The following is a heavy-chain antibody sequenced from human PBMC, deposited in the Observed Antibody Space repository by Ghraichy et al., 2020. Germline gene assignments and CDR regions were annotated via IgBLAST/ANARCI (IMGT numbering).Heavy chain of an antibody. V-gene: IGHV3-23*01. J-gene: IGHJ4*02. CDR3: AKCGSGGGSCYWDF. Sequence: GGSLRLSCAASGLTFSNYAMSWVRQAPGKGLEWVSTISAGSGNTYYTYSADSVKGRFTISRDNSKNTLYLQMNSLRAEDTAIYYCAKCGSGGGSCYWDFWGQGTLVTVSS. CDR1: GLTFSNYA. D-gene: IGHD2-15*01. CDR2: ISAGSGNT.